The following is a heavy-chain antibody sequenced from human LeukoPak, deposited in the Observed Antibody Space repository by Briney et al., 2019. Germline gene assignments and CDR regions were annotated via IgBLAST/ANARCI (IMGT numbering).Heavy chain of an antibody. V-gene: IGHV3-23*01. CDR3: AKVGGSSGEAEYFQH. Sequence: GGSLRPSCAASGYTFSSYAMSWVRQAPGKGLEWVSAISGSGGSTYYADSVKGRFTISRDNSKNTLYLQMNSLRAEDTAVYYCAKVGGSSGEAEYFQHWGQGTLVTVSS. CDR1: GYTFSSYA. D-gene: IGHD6-6*01. CDR2: ISGSGGST. J-gene: IGHJ1*01.